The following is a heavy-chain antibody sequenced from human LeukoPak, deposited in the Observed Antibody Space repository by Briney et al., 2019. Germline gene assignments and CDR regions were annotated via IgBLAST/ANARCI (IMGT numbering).Heavy chain of an antibody. V-gene: IGHV4-38-2*02. Sequence: SETLSLTCTVSGYSISTGYYWGWIRQPPGKGLEWIGTIYHSGSTYYNPSLKSRFTISIGTSKNQFSLKLSSVTAADTAVYYCARGAYFYGSGINWFDPWGQGTLVTVSS. D-gene: IGHD3-10*01. CDR3: ARGAYFYGSGINWFDP. CDR2: IYHSGST. CDR1: GYSISTGYY. J-gene: IGHJ5*02.